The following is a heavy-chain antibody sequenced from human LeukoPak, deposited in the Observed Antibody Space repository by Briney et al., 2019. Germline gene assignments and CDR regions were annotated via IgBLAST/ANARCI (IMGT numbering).Heavy chain of an antibody. J-gene: IGHJ5*02. CDR1: GASVSSGNFC. Sequence: SETLSLTCTVSGASVSSGNFCWSWPRQPAGKGLEWIGRIFTSGTTNYNPSLKSRLTISMDTSKNQVSLKLSSVAATDTAIYYCTRVGGYTNWFDPWGQGTLVTVSS. CDR3: TRVGGYTNWFDP. V-gene: IGHV4-61*02. CDR2: IFTSGTT. D-gene: IGHD1-1*01.